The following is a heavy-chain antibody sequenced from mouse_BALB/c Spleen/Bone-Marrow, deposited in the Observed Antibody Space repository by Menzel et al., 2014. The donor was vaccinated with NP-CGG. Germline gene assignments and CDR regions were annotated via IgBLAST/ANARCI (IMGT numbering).Heavy chain of an antibody. J-gene: IGHJ4*01. CDR3: VRRGNGIYAMDY. CDR2: ISSLASSI. Sequence: EVRGVESGGGLVQPGGSRKLSCAASGFTFSEYGMAWVRQAPGKGPEWVAFISSLASSIYYADSVTGRFTLSRENAKNTLYLEMTSLRSEDTAMYFCVRRGNGIYAMDYWGQGTSVTVSS. CDR1: GFTFSEYG. V-gene: IGHV5-15*02.